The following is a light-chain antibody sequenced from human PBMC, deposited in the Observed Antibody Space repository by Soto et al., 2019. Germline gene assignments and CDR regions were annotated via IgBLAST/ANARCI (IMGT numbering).Light chain of an antibody. Sequence: EMVMTQSPAILSVSPGESATLSCRASQSVNSNYLAWYQQHPGQPHRLLIYGIYTRATGIPARFSGSGSGTEFSLTIRSLQSEDFAVYYCKQYSKWPITFGQGTRLEIK. CDR2: GIY. CDR1: QSVNSN. CDR3: KQYSKWPIT. V-gene: IGKV3-15*01. J-gene: IGKJ5*01.